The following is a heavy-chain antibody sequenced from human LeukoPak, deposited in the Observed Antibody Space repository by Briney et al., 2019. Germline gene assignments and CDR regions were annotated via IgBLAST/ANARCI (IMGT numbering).Heavy chain of an antibody. CDR3: ARQKCTSTSCLTKNAFDI. Sequence: SETLSLTCAVSGSISGYYWSWIRQPPGKGLEWIGYIYTSGSTNYNPSLESRVTISVDTSKNQFSLDLSSVTAADTAVYYCARQKCTSTSCLTKNAFDIWGQGTMVTISS. CDR2: IYTSGST. CDR1: GSISGYY. D-gene: IGHD2-2*01. J-gene: IGHJ3*02. V-gene: IGHV4-4*09.